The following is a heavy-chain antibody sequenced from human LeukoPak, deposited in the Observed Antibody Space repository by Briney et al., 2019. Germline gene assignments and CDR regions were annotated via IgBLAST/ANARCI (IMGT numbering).Heavy chain of an antibody. J-gene: IGHJ4*02. Sequence: GGSLRLSCAASGFTFISYAMSWVRQAPGKGLEWVSAISGSGGSTYYADSVKGRFTISRDNSKNTLYLQMNSLRAEDTAVYYCAKDGTYYYDSSGSNWGQGTLVTVSS. CDR3: AKDGTYYYDSSGSN. V-gene: IGHV3-23*01. CDR2: ISGSGGST. CDR1: GFTFISYA. D-gene: IGHD3-22*01.